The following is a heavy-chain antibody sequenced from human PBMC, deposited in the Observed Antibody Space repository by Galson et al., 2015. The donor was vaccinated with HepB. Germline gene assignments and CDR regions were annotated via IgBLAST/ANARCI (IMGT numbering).Heavy chain of an antibody. J-gene: IGHJ6*02. CDR1: GFIFSDYS. Sequence: SLRLSCAASGFIFSDYSMNWVRQAPGKGLEWLSFISSSGSNIFYADSVKGRFTISKDNAKNSLYLDMSSRRAEDTAVYYCARGLAPPDVPSNGYFFYGMDVWGQETTVTVS. D-gene: IGHD2-8*01. V-gene: IGHV3-21*01. CDR2: ISSSGSNI. CDR3: ARGLAPPDVPSNGYFFYGMDV.